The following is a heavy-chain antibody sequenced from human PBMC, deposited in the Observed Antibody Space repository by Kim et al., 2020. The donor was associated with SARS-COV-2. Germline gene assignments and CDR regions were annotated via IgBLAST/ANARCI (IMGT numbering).Heavy chain of an antibody. CDR3: AGLWFRELFPGYYYMDV. J-gene: IGHJ6*03. V-gene: IGHV1-69*13. Sequence: SVKVSCKASGGTFSSYAISWVRQAPGQGLEWMGGIIPIFGTANYAQKFQGRVTITADESTSTAYMALSSLRSEDTAVYYCAGLWFRELFPGYYYMDVWG. D-gene: IGHD3-10*01. CDR2: IIPIFGTA. CDR1: GGTFSSYA.